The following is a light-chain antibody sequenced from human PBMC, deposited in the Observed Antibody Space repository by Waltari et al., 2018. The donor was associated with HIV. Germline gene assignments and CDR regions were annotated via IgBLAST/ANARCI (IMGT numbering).Light chain of an antibody. CDR3: ASFTGANTRL. Sequence: QSALTQPASVSGSPGQSITISCTGTSSDVGGYNYVSWYQQHPGKAPKLMIYEVSNRPSGVSNRFSGSKSGNTASLTISVLQPEDEGHYHCASFTGANTRLFGGGTLVTVL. CDR1: SSDVGGYNY. V-gene: IGLV2-14*01. J-gene: IGLJ2*01. CDR2: EVS.